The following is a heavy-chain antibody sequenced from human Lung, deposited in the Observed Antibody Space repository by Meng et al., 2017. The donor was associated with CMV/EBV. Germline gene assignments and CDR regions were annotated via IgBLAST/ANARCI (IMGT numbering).Heavy chain of an antibody. D-gene: IGHD3-3*01. CDR1: GGSFSGYY. CDR2: INHSGSI. Sequence: SXAVYGGSFSGYYWSWIRQPPGKGLEWIGEINHSGSINYNPSLKSRVTISVDTSKDQFSLKLNSVTAADTAVYYCARAPIINDFWSGQVSNYFDNWGQGTLVTFSS. CDR3: ARAPIINDFWSGQVSNYFDN. V-gene: IGHV4-34*01. J-gene: IGHJ4*02.